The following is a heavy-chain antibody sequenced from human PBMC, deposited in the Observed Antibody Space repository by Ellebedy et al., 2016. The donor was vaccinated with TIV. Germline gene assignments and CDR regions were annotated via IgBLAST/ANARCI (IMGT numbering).Heavy chain of an antibody. CDR2: ISGSAAHT. D-gene: IGHD3-3*01. V-gene: IGHV3-23*01. CDR1: GFTFSSYD. CDR3: ARVGAFYFDS. Sequence: PGGSLRLSCAASGFTFSSYDMTWVRQAPGKGLEWVSSISGSAAHTDYADSVKGRFTISRDNSKTTLYLQMTSLRAEDTAVYYCARVGAFYFDSWGHGTMVTVS. J-gene: IGHJ3*01.